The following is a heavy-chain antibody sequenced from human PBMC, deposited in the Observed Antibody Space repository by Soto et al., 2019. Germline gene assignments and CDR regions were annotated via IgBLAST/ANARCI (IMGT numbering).Heavy chain of an antibody. D-gene: IGHD6-19*01. CDR3: ARPSVAGAGYFQH. CDR1: GGSVSGGVYY. Sequence: QVQLQESGPGLVKPSQTLSLTCTVSGGSVSGGVYYWNWIRQHPEKGLEWIGYIYYSGSTYYNPSIRSRVTISAATSKNQFSLKLSSVTVADTAVYYCARPSVAGAGYFQHWGQGTQVIVSS. V-gene: IGHV4-31*03. J-gene: IGHJ1*01. CDR2: IYYSGST.